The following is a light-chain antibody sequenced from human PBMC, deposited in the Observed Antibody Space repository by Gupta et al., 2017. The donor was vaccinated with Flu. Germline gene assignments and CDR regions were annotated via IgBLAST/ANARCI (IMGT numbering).Light chain of an antibody. CDR1: QNVNAR. CDR3: QQDNSYPRT. CDR2: RAS. Sequence: PSSMSASVGDRVTITCLASQNVNARLEWFQQKPGKTPKVLIYRASSLEDGVPSSFSGSGSGTEFTLTISSLQPEDFATYYCQQDNSYPRTFGEGTKVDIK. V-gene: IGKV1-5*03. J-gene: IGKJ1*01.